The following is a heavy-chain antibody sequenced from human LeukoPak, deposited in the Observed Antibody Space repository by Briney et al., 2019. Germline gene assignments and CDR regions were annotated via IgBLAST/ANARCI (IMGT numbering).Heavy chain of an antibody. CDR3: ARDLVPRKQPLYGIYDIPSLGAFDI. V-gene: IGHV3-21*01. J-gene: IGHJ3*02. Sequence: GGSLRLSCAASGFTFSSCSMNWVRQAPGKGLEWVSSISSSSSYIYYADSVKGRFTISRDNAKNSLYLQMNSLRAEDTAVYYCARDLVPRKQPLYGIYDIPSLGAFDIWGQGTMVTVSS. D-gene: IGHD3-9*01. CDR1: GFTFSSCS. CDR2: ISSSSSYI.